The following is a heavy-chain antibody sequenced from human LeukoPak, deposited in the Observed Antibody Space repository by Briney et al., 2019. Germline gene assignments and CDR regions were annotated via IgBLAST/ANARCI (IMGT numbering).Heavy chain of an antibody. J-gene: IGHJ4*02. D-gene: IGHD4-23*01. Sequence: GVLRLSCAASGFTFSSYWMSWVRQAPGKGLEWVANIKQDGSEKYYVDSVKGRFTISRDNAKNSLYLQMNSLRAEDTAVYYCARHTTVVTLDYWGQGTLVTVSS. CDR3: ARHTTVVTLDY. CDR1: GFTFSSYW. V-gene: IGHV3-7*01. CDR2: IKQDGSEK.